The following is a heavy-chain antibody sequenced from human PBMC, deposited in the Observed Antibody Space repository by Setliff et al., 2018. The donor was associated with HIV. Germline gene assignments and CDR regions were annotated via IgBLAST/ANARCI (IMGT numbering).Heavy chain of an antibody. D-gene: IGHD3-22*01. V-gene: IGHV4-39*01. CDR2: IYRSGSTY. CDR1: GGSISSYSYF. CDR3: ARHVYRYYDRSVKNDY. Sequence: SETLSLTCTVSGGSISSYSYFWGWVRQPPGKGLEWIGNIYRSGSTYYYNPSLKSRVTMSVDTSKNQFSLRLNSVTAADTAIYYCARHVYRYYDRSVKNDYWGQGTLVTVSS. J-gene: IGHJ4*02.